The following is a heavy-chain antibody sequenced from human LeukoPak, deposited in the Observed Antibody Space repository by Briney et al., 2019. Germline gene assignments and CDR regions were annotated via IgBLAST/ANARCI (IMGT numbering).Heavy chain of an antibody. D-gene: IGHD3-10*01. V-gene: IGHV1-8*01. CDR2: MNPNSGNT. J-gene: IGHJ3*02. CDR1: GYTFTSYD. CDR3: ARGANYYGSGSYAFDI. Sequence: ASVKVSCKASGYTFTSYDINWVRQATGQGLEWMGWMNPNSGNTGYAQKFQGRVTMTRNTSISTAYMELSSLRSEDTDVYYCARGANYYGSGSYAFDIWGQGTMVTVSS.